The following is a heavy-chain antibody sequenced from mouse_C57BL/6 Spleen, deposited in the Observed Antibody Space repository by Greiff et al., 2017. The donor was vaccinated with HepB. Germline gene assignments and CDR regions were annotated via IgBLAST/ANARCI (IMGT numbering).Heavy chain of an antibody. CDR1: GFTFSDYY. Sequence: EVKLMESGGGLVQPGGSLKLSCAASGFTFSDYYMYWVRQTPEKRLEWVAYISNGGGSTYYPDTVKGRFTISRDNAKNTLYLQMSRLKSEDTAMYYCARPPYDGYYAWFAYWGQGTLVTVSA. CDR2: ISNGGGST. D-gene: IGHD2-3*01. CDR3: ARPPYDGYYAWFAY. V-gene: IGHV5-12*01. J-gene: IGHJ3*01.